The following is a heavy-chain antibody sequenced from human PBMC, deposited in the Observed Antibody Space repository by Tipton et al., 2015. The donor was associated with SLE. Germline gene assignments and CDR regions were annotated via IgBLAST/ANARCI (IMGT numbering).Heavy chain of an antibody. Sequence: QLVQSGGGVVQPGGSLTLSCAASGFTFSSYDMHWVRQAPGKGLEWVAFIRADGTNKYYSESLKGRFIISIDNSKRTLYLQMNSLRTEDTAVYYCAKGDILTADASEFDAWGQGTLVTVSS. CDR1: GFTFSSYD. V-gene: IGHV3-30*02. CDR3: AKGDILTADASEFDA. J-gene: IGHJ5*02. CDR2: IRADGTNK. D-gene: IGHD3-9*01.